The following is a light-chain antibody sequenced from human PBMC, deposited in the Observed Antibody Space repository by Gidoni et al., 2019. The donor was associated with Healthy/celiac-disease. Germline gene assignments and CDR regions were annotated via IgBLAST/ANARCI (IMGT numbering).Light chain of an antibody. J-gene: IGKJ2*01. CDR1: QSVNSN. CDR3: QQYNNWPQYT. CDR2: GAS. Sequence: EIVMTQSPATLSVSQGERATLSCRASQSVNSNLAWYQQKPGQAPRLLIYGASTRATGIPARFSGSGSGTECTVTISSLQSEDFAVCYCQQYNNWPQYTFGQGTKLEIK. V-gene: IGKV3-15*01.